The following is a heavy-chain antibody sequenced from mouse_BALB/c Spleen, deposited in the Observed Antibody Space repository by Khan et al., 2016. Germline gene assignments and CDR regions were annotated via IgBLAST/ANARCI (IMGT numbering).Heavy chain of an antibody. Sequence: EVQLQESGPGLVKPSQSLSLTCTVTGYSITSDYAWNWIRQFPGNKLEWMGYISYSGSTSYNPSLKSRISITRDTSKNQFFLQLTSVTTEDTATYYCARDYYGSSYFDYWGQGTTLTVSS. D-gene: IGHD1-1*01. CDR3: ARDYYGSSYFDY. J-gene: IGHJ2*01. V-gene: IGHV3-2*02. CDR2: ISYSGST. CDR1: GYSITSDYA.